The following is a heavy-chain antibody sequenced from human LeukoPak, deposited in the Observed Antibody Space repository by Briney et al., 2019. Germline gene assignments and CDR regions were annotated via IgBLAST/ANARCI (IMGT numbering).Heavy chain of an antibody. J-gene: IGHJ4*02. CDR1: GFTFSSYA. CDR3: ARESSRPDSSGPFDY. V-gene: IGHV3-30*01. CDR2: ISYDGSNK. D-gene: IGHD3-22*01. Sequence: QPGGSLRLSCAASGFTFSSYAMHWVRQAPGKGLEWVAVISYDGSNKYYADSVKGRFTISRDNSKNTLYLQMNSLRAEDTAVYYCARESSRPDSSGPFDYWGQGTLVTVSS.